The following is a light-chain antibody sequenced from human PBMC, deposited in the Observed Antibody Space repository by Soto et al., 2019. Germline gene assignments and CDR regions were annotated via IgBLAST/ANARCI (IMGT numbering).Light chain of an antibody. CDR2: DVS. CDR3: RSYSTRTTLI. J-gene: IGLJ2*01. CDR1: SSDVGASNH. V-gene: IGLV2-14*03. Sequence: QSALTQPASVSGSPGQSITISCTGTSSDVGASNHVSWYQQHPGKAPKLMIYDVSNRPSGVSNRFSGSKSGNSASLTISGLQGEDEADYYCRSYSTRTTLIFGGGTKLTVL.